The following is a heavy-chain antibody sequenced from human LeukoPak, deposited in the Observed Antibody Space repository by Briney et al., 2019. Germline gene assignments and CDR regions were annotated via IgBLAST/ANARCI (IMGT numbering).Heavy chain of an antibody. V-gene: IGHV4-34*01. J-gene: IGHJ5*02. Sequence: SETLSLTCAVYGGSFSGYYWSWIRQPPGKGLEWIGEINHSGSTNYNPSLKSRVTISLDTSKNQFSLRLSSVTAADTAVYYCARRPYSGGVNWFDPWGQGTLVTVSS. D-gene: IGHD1-26*01. CDR1: GGSFSGYY. CDR2: INHSGST. CDR3: ARRPYSGGVNWFDP.